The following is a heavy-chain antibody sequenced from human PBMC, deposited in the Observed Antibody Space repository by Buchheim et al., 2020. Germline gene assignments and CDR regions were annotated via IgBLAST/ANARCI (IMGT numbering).Heavy chain of an antibody. CDR3: ARDKRLQYCSGGSCYWFDP. CDR1: GGSISSSSYY. J-gene: IGHJ5*02. Sequence: QLQLQESGPGLVKPSETLSLTCTVSGGSISSSSYYWGWIRQPPGKGLEWIGSIYYSGSTYYNPSLKSRVTISVDTSKNQFSLKLSSVTAADTAVYYCARDKRLQYCSGGSCYWFDPWGQGTL. CDR2: IYYSGST. D-gene: IGHD2-15*01. V-gene: IGHV4-39*07.